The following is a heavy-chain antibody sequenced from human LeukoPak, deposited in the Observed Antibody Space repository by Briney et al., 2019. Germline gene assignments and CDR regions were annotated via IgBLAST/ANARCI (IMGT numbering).Heavy chain of an antibody. CDR1: GGSISSYY. D-gene: IGHD1-26*01. V-gene: IGHV4-59*08. J-gene: IGHJ4*02. CDR3: ARRGSGTYFLDY. CDR2: IYYSGTT. Sequence: SETLSLTCTVSGGSISSYYWSWIRQPPGKGLEWIGYIYYSGTTNYNPSLKSRVTISVDTSKNQFSLKPSSVTAADTAVYYCARRGSGTYFLDYWGQGTLVTVSS.